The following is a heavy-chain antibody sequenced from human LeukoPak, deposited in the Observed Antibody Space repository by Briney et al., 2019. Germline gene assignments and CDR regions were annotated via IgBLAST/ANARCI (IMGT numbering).Heavy chain of an antibody. CDR3: ARSGIVGSSGFGP. Sequence: SQTLSLTCAISGDSVSDSSVSWNWIRQSPSRGLEWLGRTYYRSKWYNDYAPSVKSRITINPDTSKNQFSLELNSVTPDDTAMYYCARSGIVGSSGFGPWGQGTLVTVSS. J-gene: IGHJ5*02. D-gene: IGHD1-26*01. CDR2: TYYRSKWYN. CDR1: GDSVSDSSVS. V-gene: IGHV6-1*01.